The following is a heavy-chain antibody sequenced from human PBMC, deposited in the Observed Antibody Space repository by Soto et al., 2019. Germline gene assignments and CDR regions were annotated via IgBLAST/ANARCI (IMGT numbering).Heavy chain of an antibody. CDR1: GGSISSSSITYY. V-gene: IGHV4-39*01. CDR2: IHSSGSA. D-gene: IGHD6-19*01. CDR3: ARQPRAVAGMDNWFDP. J-gene: IGHJ5*02. Sequence: QLQLQESGPGLVKPSETLSLTCTVSGGSISSSSITYYWGWIRQPPGKGPEWIGGIHSSGSAYYNPSLKSRVTVSIDVSKNEFSLKLSSVTAADTAVYYCARQPRAVAGMDNWFDPWGQGILVTVSS.